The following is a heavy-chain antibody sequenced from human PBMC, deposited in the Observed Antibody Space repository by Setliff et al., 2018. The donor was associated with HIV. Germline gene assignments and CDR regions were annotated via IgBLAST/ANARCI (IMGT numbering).Heavy chain of an antibody. J-gene: IGHJ3*02. CDR1: GVSVSRDGYY. CDR2: ISYIGTT. V-gene: IGHV4-31*03. D-gene: IGHD3-16*01. CDR3: ARVVLLEPLTPGGTFDI. Sequence: KPSETLSLTCTVSGVSVSRDGYYWSWIRQLPGKDLEWIAFISYIGTTFYNPSLKSRLTISRVPAKNQFSLKLSSVTAADTAVYYCARVVLLEPLTPGGTFDIWGQGTTVTVSS.